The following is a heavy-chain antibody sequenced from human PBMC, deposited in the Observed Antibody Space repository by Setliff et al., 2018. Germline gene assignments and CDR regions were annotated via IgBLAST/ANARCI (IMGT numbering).Heavy chain of an antibody. CDR1: GGSISSGSYY. V-gene: IGHV4-61*02. J-gene: IGHJ4*02. Sequence: TSETLSLTCTVSGGSISSGSYYRSWIRQPAGKGLEWIGRIYTSGSTNYNPSLKSRVTISVDTSKNQFSLKLSSVTAADTAVYYCARGPVMIVATGYFDYWGQGTLVTVSS. CDR2: IYTSGST. D-gene: IGHD3-22*01. CDR3: ARGPVMIVATGYFDY.